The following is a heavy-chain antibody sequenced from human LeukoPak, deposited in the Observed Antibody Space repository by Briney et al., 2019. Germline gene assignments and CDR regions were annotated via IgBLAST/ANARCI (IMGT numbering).Heavy chain of an antibody. CDR1: GFTFSSYG. CDR2: IWYDGSNR. D-gene: IGHD6-13*01. Sequence: GGSLRLSCAASGFTFSSYGMHWVRQAPGKGLEWVGLIWYDGSNRYYADSVKGRFTISRDNSKNTLYLQMNSLRAEDTAVYYCAKDLLDGTWYSSSWSNYFDYWGQGTLVTVSS. CDR3: AKDLLDGTWYSSSWSNYFDY. J-gene: IGHJ4*02. V-gene: IGHV3-30*02.